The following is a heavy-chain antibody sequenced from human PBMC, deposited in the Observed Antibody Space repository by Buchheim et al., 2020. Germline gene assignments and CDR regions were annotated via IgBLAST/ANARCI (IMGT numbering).Heavy chain of an antibody. CDR3: ARSQPSCSWFDP. CDR2: IYGGGAT. CDR1: GLTVSSDS. D-gene: IGHD3-10*02. J-gene: IGHJ5*02. Sequence: EVQLVESGGGLVQPRGYLRLSCAVSGLTVSSDSMRWVSQAPGQGLEWVSAIYGGGATYYTDSVKGRFNISRDSSKNTLYLQMNRLIVEYTAMYYCARSQPSCSWFDPWGQGTL. V-gene: IGHV3-66*01.